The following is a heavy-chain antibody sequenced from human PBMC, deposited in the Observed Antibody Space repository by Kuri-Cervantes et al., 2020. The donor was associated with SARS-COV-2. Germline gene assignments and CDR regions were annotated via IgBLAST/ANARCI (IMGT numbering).Heavy chain of an antibody. V-gene: IGHV1-69*13. CDR2: IIPIFGIA. J-gene: IGHJ4*02. CDR3: ARDGPAYCGGDCYSAY. Sequence: SVKVSCKASGGTFSSYAISWVRQAPGQGLEWMGGIIPIFGIANYAQKFQGRVTITADESTSTAYMELSSLRSEDTAVYYCARDGPAYCGGDCYSAYWGQGTLVTASS. CDR1: GGTFSSYA. D-gene: IGHD2-21*02.